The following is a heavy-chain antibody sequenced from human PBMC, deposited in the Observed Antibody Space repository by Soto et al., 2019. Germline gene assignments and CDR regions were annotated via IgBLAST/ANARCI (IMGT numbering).Heavy chain of an antibody. Sequence: EVQLVESGGGLVQPGGSLRLSCAASGFTFSAHYMDWVRQAPGKGLEWVGRIKNKANSYTTEYAASVEGRFTISKEDSQNSLYLQMNSLKTADSAVYYCARVSLVGPSGGRYFDYWGQGSQVDVS. D-gene: IGHD1-26*01. CDR1: GFTFSAHY. V-gene: IGHV3-72*01. CDR3: ARVSLVGPSGGRYFDY. J-gene: IGHJ4*02. CDR2: IKNKANSYTT.